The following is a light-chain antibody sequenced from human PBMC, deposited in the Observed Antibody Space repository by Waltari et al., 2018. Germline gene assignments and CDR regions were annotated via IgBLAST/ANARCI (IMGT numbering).Light chain of an antibody. V-gene: IGKV3-20*01. CDR3: QQYDGEVVT. Sequence: EIVLTQSPGTLSLSPGERATLSCRASQSVTSISVTWYQQKLGQAPRLRMYGTSSRATGIPGRCSGRGSGTDCTLTISRLEPEDFAVYYSQQYDGEVVTFGGGTKVEI. CDR1: QSVTSIS. J-gene: IGKJ4*01. CDR2: GTS.